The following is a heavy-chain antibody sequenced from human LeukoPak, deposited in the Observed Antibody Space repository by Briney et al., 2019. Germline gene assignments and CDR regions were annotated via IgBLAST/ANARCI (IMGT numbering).Heavy chain of an antibody. J-gene: IGHJ4*02. D-gene: IGHD3-10*01. CDR3: ARERPMVRGVIITDSFDY. V-gene: IGHV4-39*07. Sequence: KPSETLSLTCTVSGGSISSSSYYWGWIRQPPGKGLEWIGSIYYSGSTYYNPSLKSRVTMSVDTSKNQFSLKLSSVTAADTAVYYCARERPMVRGVIITDSFDYWGQGTLVTVSS. CDR2: IYYSGST. CDR1: GGSISSSSYY.